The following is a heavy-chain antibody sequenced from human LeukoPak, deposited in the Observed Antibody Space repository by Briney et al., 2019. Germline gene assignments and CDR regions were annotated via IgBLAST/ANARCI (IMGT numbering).Heavy chain of an antibody. CDR1: GGSISSSSYY. CDR2: IYYSGNT. V-gene: IGHV4-39*01. J-gene: IGHJ3*02. D-gene: IGHD1-14*01. CDR3: ARHVFNRAFRIPGCAFDI. Sequence: SETLSLTCTVSGGSISSSSYYWGWIRQPPGKGLEWIGSIYYSGNTYYNPSLTSRVTISVDPSKNQFSLKLSSVTAADTAVYYCARHVFNRAFRIPGCAFDIWGQGTMVTVSS.